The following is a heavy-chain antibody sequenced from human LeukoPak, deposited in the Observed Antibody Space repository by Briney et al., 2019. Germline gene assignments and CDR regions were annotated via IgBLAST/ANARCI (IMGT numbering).Heavy chain of an antibody. CDR3: ARHGYSGYIYYIDV. Sequence: SETLSLTCTVSGGSISSYYWSWIRQPPGKGLEWLGYIFSSGSTNYNPSLKSRVTISVDTSKNQFSLKLTSVTAADAAVYYCARHGYSGYIYYIDVWGKGTTVTVSS. CDR2: IFSSGST. J-gene: IGHJ6*03. D-gene: IGHD5-12*01. CDR1: GGSISSYY. V-gene: IGHV4-59*08.